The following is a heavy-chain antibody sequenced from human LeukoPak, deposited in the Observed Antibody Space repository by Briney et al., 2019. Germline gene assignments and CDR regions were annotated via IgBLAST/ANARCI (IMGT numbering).Heavy chain of an antibody. D-gene: IGHD1-26*01. CDR2: IYSGGST. Sequence: GGSLRLSCAASGFTFSSYAMSWVRQAPGKGLEWVSVIYSGGSTYYADSVKGRFTISRDNSKNTLYLQMNSLRAEDTAVYYCARGRVGATEYFDYWGQGTLVTVSS. J-gene: IGHJ4*02. V-gene: IGHV3-66*01. CDR1: GFTFSSYA. CDR3: ARGRVGATEYFDY.